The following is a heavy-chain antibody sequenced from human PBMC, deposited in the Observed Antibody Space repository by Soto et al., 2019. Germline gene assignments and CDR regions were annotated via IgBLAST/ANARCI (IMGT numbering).Heavy chain of an antibody. D-gene: IGHD4-17*01. CDR3: ARHYGDATFDY. V-gene: IGHV4-39*01. CDR2: IYYSGST. CDR1: GGSISSSSYY. Sequence: SETLSLTCTVSGGSISSSSYYWGWIRQPPGKGLGLIGSIYYSGSTYYNPSLKTRVTISVNTSKNQFSRMLSSVTAADTVVYYCARHYGDATFDYWGQGTLVTVSS. J-gene: IGHJ4*02.